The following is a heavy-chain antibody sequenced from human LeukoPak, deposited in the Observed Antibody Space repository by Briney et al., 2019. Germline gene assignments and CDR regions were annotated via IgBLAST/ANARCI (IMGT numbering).Heavy chain of an antibody. J-gene: IGHJ4*02. CDR3: ATYSSSSGGDY. D-gene: IGHD6-6*01. V-gene: IGHV3-30*03. Sequence: PGRSLRLSCAPSGFTFSRHGMHWVRQAPGKGLEWVAIISNDGSRKYYAHSVEGRFTISRDNSKNTLYLQMDSLRAEDTAVYYCATYSSSSGGDYWGQGTLVTVSS. CDR1: GFTFSRHG. CDR2: ISNDGSRK.